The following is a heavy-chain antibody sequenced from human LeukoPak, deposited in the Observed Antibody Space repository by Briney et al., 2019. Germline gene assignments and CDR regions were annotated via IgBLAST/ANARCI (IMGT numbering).Heavy chain of an antibody. V-gene: IGHV1-2*02. J-gene: IGHJ5*02. D-gene: IGHD5-18*01. CDR3: ASFPTAP. CDR2: INPNSGGT. CDR1: GYTFTGYY. Sequence: ASVKVSCKASGYTFTGYYMHWVRQAPGQGLEWMGWINPNSGGTNYAQKFQGRVTITADKSTSTAYMELSSLRSEDTAVYYCASFPTAPWGQGTLVTVSS.